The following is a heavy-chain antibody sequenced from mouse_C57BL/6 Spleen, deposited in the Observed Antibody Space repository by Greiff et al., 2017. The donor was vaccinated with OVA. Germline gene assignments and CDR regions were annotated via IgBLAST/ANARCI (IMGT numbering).Heavy chain of an antibody. Sequence: QVQLQQSGPGLVQPSQSLSITCTVSGFSLTSYGVHWVRQSPGKGLEWLGVRWSGGSTDYNAAFISRLSISKDNSKSQVFFKMNSLQADDTAIYYCAREGNYYGSSYAMDYWGQGTSVTVSS. J-gene: IGHJ4*01. D-gene: IGHD1-1*01. CDR2: RWSGGST. V-gene: IGHV2-2*01. CDR1: GFSLTSYG. CDR3: AREGNYYGSSYAMDY.